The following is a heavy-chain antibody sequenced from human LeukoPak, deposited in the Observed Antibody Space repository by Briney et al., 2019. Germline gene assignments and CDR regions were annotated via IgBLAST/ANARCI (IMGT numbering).Heavy chain of an antibody. CDR2: ISGSGGST. CDR1: GFTFSSYT. Sequence: GGSLRLSCTASGFTFSSYTMSWVRQAPGKGLEWVSAISGSGGSTYYADSVKGRFTISRDNSKNTLYLQMNSLRAEDTAVYYCAKAPPDYYDSSGYDYWGQGTLITVSS. J-gene: IGHJ4*02. V-gene: IGHV3-23*01. D-gene: IGHD3-22*01. CDR3: AKAPPDYYDSSGYDY.